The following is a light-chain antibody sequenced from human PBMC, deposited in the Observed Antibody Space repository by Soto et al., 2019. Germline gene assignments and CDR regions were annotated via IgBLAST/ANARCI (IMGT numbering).Light chain of an antibody. J-gene: IGLJ1*01. V-gene: IGLV2-14*01. CDR1: SSDVGGYNY. CDR3: SSYTTTSTDV. Sequence: QSALTQPASVSGSPGQSITISCTGSSSDVGGYNYVSWYQQYPGKAPKLIIYHVSNPPSGVSDRFSGSKSGNSASLTISGLQAEDEADYYCSSYTTTSTDVFGTGTKLTVL. CDR2: HVS.